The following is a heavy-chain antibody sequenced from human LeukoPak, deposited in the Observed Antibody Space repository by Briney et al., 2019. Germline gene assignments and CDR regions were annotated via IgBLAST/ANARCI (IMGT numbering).Heavy chain of an antibody. J-gene: IGHJ4*02. D-gene: IGHD3-10*01. Sequence: GGSLRLSCAASGFTVSSNYMSWVRQAPGKGLEWVSVIYSGGSTYYADSVKGRFTISRDNSKNTLSLLMNSLRDEDTAVYYCARDWDGSGRFDYWGQGTLVTVSS. CDR3: ARDWDGSGRFDY. CDR2: IYSGGST. V-gene: IGHV3-66*01. CDR1: GFTVSSNY.